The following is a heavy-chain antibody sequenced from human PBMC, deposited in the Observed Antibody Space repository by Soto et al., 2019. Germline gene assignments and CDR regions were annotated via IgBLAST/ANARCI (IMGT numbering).Heavy chain of an antibody. V-gene: IGHV4-61*01. Sequence: QVQLQESGPGLVKPSETLSLTCTVSGGSVSSGSYYWSWIRQPPGKGLEWIGYIYYSGSTNYNPSLKSRVPISVDTSKNQFSLKLSSVTAADAAVYYCARGPPQRNDCGGDCYYFQHWGQGTLVTVSS. CDR2: IYYSGST. CDR3: ARGPPQRNDCGGDCYYFQH. J-gene: IGHJ1*01. D-gene: IGHD2-21*02. CDR1: GGSVSSGSYY.